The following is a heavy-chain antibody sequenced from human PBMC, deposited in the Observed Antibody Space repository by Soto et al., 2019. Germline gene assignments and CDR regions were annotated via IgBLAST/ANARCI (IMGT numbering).Heavy chain of an antibody. Sequence: QVQLVQSGAEVKKPGSSVKVSCKASGGTFSSYAISWVRQAPGQGLEWMGGIIPSFGTANYAQKFQGRVTITADEATSTAYMELSSLRSEDTAVYYCAREEYYYDSSGPTQSFDYWGQGTLVTVSS. D-gene: IGHD3-22*01. CDR3: AREEYYYDSSGPTQSFDY. J-gene: IGHJ4*02. V-gene: IGHV1-69*01. CDR2: IIPSFGTA. CDR1: GGTFSSYA.